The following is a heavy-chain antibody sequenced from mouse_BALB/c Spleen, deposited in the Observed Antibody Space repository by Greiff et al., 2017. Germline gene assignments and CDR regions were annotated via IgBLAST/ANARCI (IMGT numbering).Heavy chain of an antibody. CDR2: ISSGGSYT. V-gene: IGHV5-6*01. Sequence: EVKLVESGGDLVKPGGSLKLSCAASGFTFSSYGMSWVRQTPDKRLEWVATISSGGSYTYYPDSVKGRFTISRDNAKNTLYLQMSSLKSEDTAMYFWGRAFRGFAYRGQGTLGTGSA. D-gene: IGHD3-1*01. J-gene: IGHJ3*01. CDR3: GRAFRGFAY. CDR1: GFTFSSYG.